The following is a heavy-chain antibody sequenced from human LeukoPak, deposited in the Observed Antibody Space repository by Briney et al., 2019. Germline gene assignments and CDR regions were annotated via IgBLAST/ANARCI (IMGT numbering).Heavy chain of an antibody. J-gene: IGHJ4*02. CDR2: IYYSGST. CDR3: ARSYRYCSSTSCYITFDY. D-gene: IGHD2-2*02. CDR1: GGSISSSSYY. Sequence: SETLSLTCTVSGGSISSSSYYWGWIRQPPGKGLEWVGSIYYSGSTYYNPSLKSRVTISVDTSKNQFSLKLSSVPAADTAVYYCARSYRYCSSTSCYITFDYWGQGTLVTVSS. V-gene: IGHV4-39*01.